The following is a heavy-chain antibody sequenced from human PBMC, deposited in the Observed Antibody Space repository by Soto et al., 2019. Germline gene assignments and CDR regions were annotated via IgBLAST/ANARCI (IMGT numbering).Heavy chain of an antibody. J-gene: IGHJ3*02. D-gene: IGHD6-19*01. CDR3: AREDQWVAGSPGDVFDI. Sequence: ASVKVSCKASGYTFTSYGISWVRQAPGQGLEWMGWISAYNGNTNYAEKFQGRVTMSTDTSTSTAYMELRSLRSDDTAVYYCAREDQWVAGSPGDVFDIWGQGTKVTVS. CDR1: GYTFTSYG. CDR2: ISAYNGNT. V-gene: IGHV1-18*01.